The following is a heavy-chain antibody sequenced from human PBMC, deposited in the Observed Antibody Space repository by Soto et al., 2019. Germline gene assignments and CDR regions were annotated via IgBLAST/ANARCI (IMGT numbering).Heavy chain of an antibody. J-gene: IGHJ5*02. CDR2: INAGNGNT. V-gene: IGHV1-3*01. CDR1: GYTFTSYA. D-gene: IGHD3-22*01. Sequence: ASVKVSCKASGYTFTSYAMHWVRQAPGQRLEWMGWINAGNGNTKYSQKFQGRVTITRDTSASTAYMELSSLRSEDTAVYYCARARNVYDSSGYYKGWFDPWGQGTLVTVSS. CDR3: ARARNVYDSSGYYKGWFDP.